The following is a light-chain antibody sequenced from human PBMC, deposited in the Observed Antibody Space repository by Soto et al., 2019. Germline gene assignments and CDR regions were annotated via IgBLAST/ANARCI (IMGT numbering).Light chain of an antibody. CDR3: QQYNSYST. J-gene: IGKJ1*01. CDR1: QSISSW. V-gene: IGKV1-5*03. Sequence: DIHMTQSPSPLSSSLGDRVTITCRASQSISSWLAWYQQKPGKAPKLLIYKASSLESGVPSRFSGSGSGTEFTLTISSLQPDDFATYYCQQYNSYSTFGQGTKV. CDR2: KAS.